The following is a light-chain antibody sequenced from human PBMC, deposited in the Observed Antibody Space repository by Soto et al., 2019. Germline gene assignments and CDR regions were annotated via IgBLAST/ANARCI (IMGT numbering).Light chain of an antibody. CDR1: QSISSW. CDR2: DAS. CDR3: QQYNIYPWT. Sequence: NHSTRSPSTLSSSVGDRVTITCRASQSISSWLAWYQQKPGKAPKLLIYDASSLESGVPSRFSGSGSGTEFTLSISSLQPDDFATYYCQQYNIYPWTFGQGTKVDI. J-gene: IGKJ1*01. V-gene: IGKV1-5*01.